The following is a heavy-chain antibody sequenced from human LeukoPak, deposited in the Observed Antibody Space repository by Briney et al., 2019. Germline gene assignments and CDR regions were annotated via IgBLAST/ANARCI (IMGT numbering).Heavy chain of an antibody. D-gene: IGHD6-13*01. CDR2: ISYDGSNK. V-gene: IGHV3-30*18. Sequence: GGSLRLSCAASGFTFSSYAMHWVRQAPGQGLEWLAVISYDGSNKYYADSVKGRFTISRDNSKNTLYLQMNSPRAEDTAVYYCAKGTDPQQLVLFDYWGQGTLVTVSS. CDR3: AKGTDPQQLVLFDY. J-gene: IGHJ4*02. CDR1: GFTFSSYA.